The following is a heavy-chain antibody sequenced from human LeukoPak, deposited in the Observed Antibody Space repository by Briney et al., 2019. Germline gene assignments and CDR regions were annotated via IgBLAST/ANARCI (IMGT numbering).Heavy chain of an antibody. CDR1: GGSISSYY. Sequence: SETLSLTCTVSGGSISSYYWSWIRQPPGKGLEWIGYIYYSGSTNYNPSLKSRVTISVDTSKNQFSLKLSSVTAADTAVYYCARDRGYYYDSSGYFDYWGQGTLVTVSS. CDR3: ARDRGYYYDSSGYFDY. CDR2: IYYSGST. V-gene: IGHV4-59*01. J-gene: IGHJ4*02. D-gene: IGHD3-22*01.